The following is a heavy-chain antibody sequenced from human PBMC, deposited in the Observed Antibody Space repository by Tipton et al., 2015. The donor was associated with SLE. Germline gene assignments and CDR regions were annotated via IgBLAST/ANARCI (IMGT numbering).Heavy chain of an antibody. D-gene: IGHD6-6*01. CDR1: GFTFSSYS. J-gene: IGHJ4*02. CDR2: INHSGST. Sequence: LRLSCAASGFTFSSYSMSWIRQPPGKGLEWIGEINHSGSTNYNPSLKSRVTISVDTSKNQFSLKLSSVTAADTAVYYCARAESSSSRPFDYWGQGTLVTVSS. V-gene: IGHV4-34*01. CDR3: ARAESSSSRPFDY.